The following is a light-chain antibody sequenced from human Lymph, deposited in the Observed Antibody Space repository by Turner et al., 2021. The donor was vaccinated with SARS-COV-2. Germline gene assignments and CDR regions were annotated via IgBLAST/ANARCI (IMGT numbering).Light chain of an antibody. CDR1: ELGDKY. J-gene: IGLJ2*01. V-gene: IGLV3-1*01. CDR2: QDS. CDR3: QAWDSSTVV. Sequence: SYELTQPPSVSVSPGQTASITCSGDELGDKYACWYQQKPGQSPGLVIYQDSKRPSGIPERFSGSNSGNTATLTISGTQAIDEADYYCQAWDSSTVVFGGGTKLTVL.